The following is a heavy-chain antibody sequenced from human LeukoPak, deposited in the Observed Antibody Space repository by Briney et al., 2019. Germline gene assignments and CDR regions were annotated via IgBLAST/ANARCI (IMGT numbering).Heavy chain of an antibody. CDR2: ISGSGGST. CDR1: GFTFSSYA. CDR3: AKVLYSSRWYTSLGYYYYYMDV. Sequence: GGSLRLSCAASGFTFSSYAMSWVRQAPGKGLEWVSAISGSGGSTYYADSVKGRFTISRDNSKNTLYLQMNSLRAEDTAVYYCAKVLYSSRWYTSLGYYYYYMDVWGKGTTVTVSS. V-gene: IGHV3-23*01. D-gene: IGHD6-13*01. J-gene: IGHJ6*03.